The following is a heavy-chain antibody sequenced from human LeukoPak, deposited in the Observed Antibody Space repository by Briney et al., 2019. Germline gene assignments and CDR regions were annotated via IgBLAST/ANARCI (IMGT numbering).Heavy chain of an antibody. CDR1: GFIFRDFA. CDR3: ARDGGGGHMDY. Sequence: GGSLRLSCTTSGFIFRDFAMYWVRQAPGRGLQWVALMPYDGSNKYYADSVKDRFTVSRDNYKNTLYLQMNSLIIEGTAVYYCARDGGGGHMDYWGQGTLVTVSS. D-gene: IGHD2-21*01. CDR2: MPYDGSNK. J-gene: IGHJ4*02. V-gene: IGHV3-30*04.